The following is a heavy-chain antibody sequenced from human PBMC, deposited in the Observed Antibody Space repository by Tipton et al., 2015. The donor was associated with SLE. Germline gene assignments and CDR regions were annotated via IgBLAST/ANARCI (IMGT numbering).Heavy chain of an antibody. CDR2: ISSGGTTT. CDR1: GFTFSVYE. CDR3: ARGSDLVDFDF. D-gene: IGHD2-8*02. V-gene: IGHV3-48*03. J-gene: IGHJ4*02. Sequence: SLRLSCAASGFTFSVYEMNWVRQAPGKGLEWVSYISSGGTTTYYADSVKGRFTISRDNAKNSLYLQMNSLRAEDTAVYYCARGSDLVDFDFWGQGTLVTVS.